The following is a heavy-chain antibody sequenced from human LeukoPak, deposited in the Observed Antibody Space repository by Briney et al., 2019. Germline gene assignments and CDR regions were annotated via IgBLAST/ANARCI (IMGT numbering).Heavy chain of an antibody. V-gene: IGHV4-31*03. D-gene: IGHD4-11*01. CDR1: GGSISSGGYY. J-gene: IGHJ1*01. CDR2: IYYSGST. CDR3: ARVSTATVTTEH. Sequence: TLSLTCTVSGGSISSGGYYWSWIRQHPGKGLEWIGYIYYSGSTYYNPSLKSRVTISVDTSENQFSLKLSSVTAADTAVYYCARVSTATVTTEHWGQGTLVTVSS.